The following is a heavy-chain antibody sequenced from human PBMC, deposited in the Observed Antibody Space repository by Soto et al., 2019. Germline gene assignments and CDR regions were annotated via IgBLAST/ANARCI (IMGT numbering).Heavy chain of an antibody. CDR1: GYTFTSYA. J-gene: IGHJ4*02. CDR2: INAGNGNT. V-gene: IGHV1-3*01. Sequence: QVQLVQSGAEVKKPGASVKVSCKASGYTFTSYAMHWVRQAPGQRLEWMGWINAGNGNTKYSQKFQGRVTITRDTXXSXAXXELRSLRSEDTAVYCCARGRSVLLWCGGLLAPFDYWGQGTLVTVSS. D-gene: IGHD3-10*01. CDR3: ARGRSVLLWCGGLLAPFDY.